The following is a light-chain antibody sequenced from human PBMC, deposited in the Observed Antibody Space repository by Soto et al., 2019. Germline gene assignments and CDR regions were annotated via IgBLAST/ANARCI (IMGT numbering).Light chain of an antibody. CDR2: AAS. CDR3: HQTYSPPYT. Sequence: DLQMTQSPSSLSASVGDSVTITCRASQSISMYLNWYQQKPGRAPKVLIYAASSLQSGVPSRFRGSGSRTDFTLTISSLQPEDFATYYCHQTYSPPYTFGQGTKLEI. J-gene: IGKJ2*01. CDR1: QSISMY. V-gene: IGKV1-39*01.